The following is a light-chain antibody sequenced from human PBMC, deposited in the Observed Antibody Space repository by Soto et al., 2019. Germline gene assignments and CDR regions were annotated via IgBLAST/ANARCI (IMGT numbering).Light chain of an antibody. CDR1: ESIARH. Sequence: DLQMTLSPSSLSASVGDRVTITCRASESIARHLNWYQQKPGKAPKLLIYAASSLQNGVPSRFRGGGSGTDFTLTISNLQPEDFATYYCQQSYSALSITFGQGTRLEIK. V-gene: IGKV1-39*01. CDR2: AAS. J-gene: IGKJ5*01. CDR3: QQSYSALSIT.